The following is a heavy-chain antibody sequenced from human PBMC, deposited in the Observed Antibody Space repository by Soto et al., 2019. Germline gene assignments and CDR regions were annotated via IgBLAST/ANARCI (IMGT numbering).Heavy chain of an antibody. CDR3: ARGHLPGGNTFYYDY. D-gene: IGHD2-15*01. CDR1: GGSFSGNY. Sequence: QVQLQQWGAGLLKPSETLSLTCTVYGGSFSGNYWSWIRQPPGMGLEWIGEISHSGSGTNYYPSLKSRVTISVDTSKNQFSLKLSSVTAPDTAMYYCARGHLPGGNTFYYDYWGQGTLVTVSS. V-gene: IGHV4-34*01. J-gene: IGHJ4*02. CDR2: ISHSGSGT.